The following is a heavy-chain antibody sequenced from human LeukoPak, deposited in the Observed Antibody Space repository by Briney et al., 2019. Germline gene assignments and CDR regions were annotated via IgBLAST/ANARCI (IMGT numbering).Heavy chain of an antibody. Sequence: KAGGSLRLSCAASGFIFSDYYMSWIRQAPGKGLEWVSYISSSTSTTNYADSVKGRFTISRDNAKNSLYLQMNSLRAEDTAVYYCARVRTFGGVIAAWGQGTLVTVSS. J-gene: IGHJ4*02. CDR2: ISSSTSTT. CDR1: GFIFSDYY. CDR3: ARVRTFGGVIAA. D-gene: IGHD3-16*02. V-gene: IGHV3-11*05.